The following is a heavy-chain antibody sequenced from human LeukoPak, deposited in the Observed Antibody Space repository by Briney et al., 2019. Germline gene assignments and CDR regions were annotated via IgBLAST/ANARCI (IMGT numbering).Heavy chain of an antibody. CDR3: ARVIEGSGWLVGYYFDY. V-gene: IGHV7-4-1*02. CDR1: GYTFTSYA. D-gene: IGHD6-19*01. Sequence: ASVKVSCKASGYTFTSYAMNWVRQAPGQGLEWMGWINTNTGNPTYAQGFTGRFVFSLDTSVSTAYLQISGLKAEDTAVYYCARVIEGSGWLVGYYFDYWGQGTLVTVPS. J-gene: IGHJ4*02. CDR2: INTNTGNP.